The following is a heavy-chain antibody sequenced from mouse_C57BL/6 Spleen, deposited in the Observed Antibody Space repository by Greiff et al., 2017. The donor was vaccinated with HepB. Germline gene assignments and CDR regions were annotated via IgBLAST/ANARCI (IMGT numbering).Heavy chain of an antibody. CDR2: INYDGSST. D-gene: IGHD2-4*01. J-gene: IGHJ2*01. V-gene: IGHV5-16*01. Sequence: EVMLVESEGGLVQPGSSMKLSCTASGFTFSDYYMAWVRQVPEKGLEWVANINYDGSSTYYLDSLKSRFIISRDNAKNILYLQMSSLKSEDTATYYCARALYDYDFFDYWGQGTTLTVSS. CDR3: ARALYDYDFFDY. CDR1: GFTFSDYY.